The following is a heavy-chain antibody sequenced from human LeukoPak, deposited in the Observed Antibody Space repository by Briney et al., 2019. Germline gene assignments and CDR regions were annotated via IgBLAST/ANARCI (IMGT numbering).Heavy chain of an antibody. J-gene: IGHJ4*02. CDR1: GFTFSRYW. CDR3: ARAPYYESSGPL. Sequence: GGSLRLSCAASGFTFSRYWMSWVRQAPGKGLEWVANIRQDGNEKFYVDSAKGRFTISRDNAKNSLYLQMNSLRAEDTAVYYCARAPYYESSGPLWGQGTLVTVSS. D-gene: IGHD3-22*01. V-gene: IGHV3-7*01. CDR2: IRQDGNEK.